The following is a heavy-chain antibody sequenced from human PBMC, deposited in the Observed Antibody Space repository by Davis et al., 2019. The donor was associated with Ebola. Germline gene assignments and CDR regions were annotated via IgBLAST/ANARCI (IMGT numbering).Heavy chain of an antibody. V-gene: IGHV1-18*01. Sequence: ASVKVSCKASGYTFPSYGISWVRQAPGQGLEWTGWISAYNCNTNYAQKLQGRVTMTTDTPTSTAYMELRSLRSDDTAVYYCARDRLTMVQGGAWFDPWGQGTLVTVSS. CDR1: GYTFPSYG. J-gene: IGHJ5*02. D-gene: IGHD3-10*01. CDR2: ISAYNCNT. CDR3: ARDRLTMVQGGAWFDP.